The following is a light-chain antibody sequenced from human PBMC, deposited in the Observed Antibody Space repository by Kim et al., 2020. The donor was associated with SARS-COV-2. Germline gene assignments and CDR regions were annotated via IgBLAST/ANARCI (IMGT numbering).Light chain of an antibody. CDR2: EDK. V-gene: IGLV6-57*01. Sequence: GKTLSISCIRSSGSIDSNYVHWDQQRQGMSPTTVIYEDKQRPSGVPDRFSGSIDSSSNAASLTISGLKTEDEADYFCQSYDSNNRVFGGGTKLTVL. J-gene: IGLJ3*02. CDR1: SGSIDSNY. CDR3: QSYDSNNRV.